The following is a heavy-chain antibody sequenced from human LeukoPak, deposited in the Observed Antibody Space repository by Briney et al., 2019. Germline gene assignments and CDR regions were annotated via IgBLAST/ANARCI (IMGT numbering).Heavy chain of an antibody. J-gene: IGHJ3*02. Sequence: PSETLSLTCTVSGGSISSGDYYWSWIRQPPGKGLEWIGYIYYSGSTYYNPSLKSRVTISVDTSKNQFSLKLSSVTAADTAVYYCARVRSGSYDAFDIWGQGTMVTVSS. CDR3: ARVRSGSYDAFDI. CDR1: GGSISSGDYY. D-gene: IGHD1-26*01. CDR2: IYYSGST. V-gene: IGHV4-30-4*01.